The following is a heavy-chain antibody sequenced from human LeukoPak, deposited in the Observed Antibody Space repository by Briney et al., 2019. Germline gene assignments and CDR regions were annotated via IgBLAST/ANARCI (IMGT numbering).Heavy chain of an antibody. Sequence: SQTLSLTCAISGDSVSSKSTAWNWIRQSPSSGLEWLGRTYYRSKWYNGYAVSVKSRITINPDTSKNQFSLQLNSVTPEDTAVYYCARYLPRGYDSSGYYSRQPRYFDLWGRGTLVTVSS. J-gene: IGHJ2*01. CDR3: ARYLPRGYDSSGYYSRQPRYFDL. V-gene: IGHV6-1*01. D-gene: IGHD3-22*01. CDR2: TYYRSKWYN. CDR1: GDSVSSKSTA.